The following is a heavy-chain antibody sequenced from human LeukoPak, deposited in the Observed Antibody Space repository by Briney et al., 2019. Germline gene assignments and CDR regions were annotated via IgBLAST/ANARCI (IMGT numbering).Heavy chain of an antibody. Sequence: ETLSLTCTVSVGSIRSSSYYWGGIRQPPGKGLEWIGSIYYSGSTYYNASLKSRGTISVDTSKNQFSLKLNSVTAADTALYFCARQVVAVAGTGYFDYWGQGTLVTVSS. V-gene: IGHV4-39*01. CDR2: IYYSGST. J-gene: IGHJ4*02. CDR3: ARQVVAVAGTGYFDY. D-gene: IGHD6-19*01. CDR1: VGSIRSSSYY.